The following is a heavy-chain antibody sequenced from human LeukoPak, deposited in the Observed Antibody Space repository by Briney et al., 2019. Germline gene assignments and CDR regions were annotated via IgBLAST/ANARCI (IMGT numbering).Heavy chain of an antibody. CDR2: IWYDGSNK. D-gene: IGHD3-10*01. J-gene: IGHJ6*03. Sequence: GGSLRLSCAASGFTFSAYAMHWVRQAPGKGLDGVAVIWYDGSNKYYADSVKGRYTISRDNSKNTLYLQMNSLRAEDTAVYYCARESKNYYGSGRYYYYMDVWGKGTTVTVSS. V-gene: IGHV3-33*01. CDR1: GFTFSAYA. CDR3: ARESKNYYGSGRYYYYMDV.